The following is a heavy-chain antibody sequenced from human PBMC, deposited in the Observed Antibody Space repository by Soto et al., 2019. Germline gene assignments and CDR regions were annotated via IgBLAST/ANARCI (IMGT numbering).Heavy chain of an antibody. CDR3: TRDKITGLFDY. Sequence: SETLSLTCAVYGGSFGGYYWTWVSQPPGTGLEWIGEINHSGSTNYNPSLKSRVTISVDTSKNQFSLKLTSVTAADTAVYYCTRDKITGLFDYWGQGTLVTVS. D-gene: IGHD2-8*02. CDR1: GGSFGGYY. J-gene: IGHJ4*02. V-gene: IGHV4-34*01. CDR2: INHSGST.